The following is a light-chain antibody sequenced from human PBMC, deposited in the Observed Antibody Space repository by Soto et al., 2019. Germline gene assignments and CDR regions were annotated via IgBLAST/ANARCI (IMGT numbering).Light chain of an antibody. CDR1: QGVRDD. CDR3: RQENNFPLP. V-gene: IGKV1-6*01. J-gene: IGKJ4*01. Sequence: IQMTQSPSSLSASVGDRVTITCRASQGVRDDVGWYQQKPGKAPKLLIYSASTLQSGVPSRFSGSGSGTDFTLPISGLLPEYFATCYCRQENNFPLPFCAGTEWDIK. CDR2: SAS.